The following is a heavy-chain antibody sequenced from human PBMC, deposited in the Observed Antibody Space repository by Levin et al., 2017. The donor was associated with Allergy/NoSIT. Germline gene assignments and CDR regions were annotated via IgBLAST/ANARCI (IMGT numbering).Heavy chain of an antibody. CDR1: GFTFSSYW. D-gene: IGHD6-13*01. Sequence: GGSLRLSCAASGFTFSSYWMSWVRQAPGKGLEWVANIKQDGSEKYYVDSVKGRFTISRDNAKNSLYLQMNSLRAEDTAVFYCARDRVAAAGTSRQKYYYYGMDVWGQGTTVTVSS. CDR2: IKQDGSEK. V-gene: IGHV3-7*01. J-gene: IGHJ6*02. CDR3: ARDRVAAAGTSRQKYYYYGMDV.